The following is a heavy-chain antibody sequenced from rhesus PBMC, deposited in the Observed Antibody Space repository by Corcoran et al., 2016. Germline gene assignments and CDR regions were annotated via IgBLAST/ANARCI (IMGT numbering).Heavy chain of an antibody. Sequence: QVQLQESGPGVVKPSETLSLTCAVSGGAISSGSYSWTWIRQPPGQGLEWIGGIYSRSACTNCNSSLTSRVTISKATAKNPFSLRLISVTAADTAVYYCASRGYNGDNTYFDYWGQGVLVTVSS. J-gene: IGHJ4*01. D-gene: IGHD3-9*01. CDR2: IYSRSACT. V-gene: IGHV4S12*01. CDR1: GGAISSGSYS. CDR3: ASRGYNGDNTYFDY.